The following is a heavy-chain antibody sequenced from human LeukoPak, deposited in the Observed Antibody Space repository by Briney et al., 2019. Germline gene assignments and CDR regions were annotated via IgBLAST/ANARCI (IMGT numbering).Heavy chain of an antibody. Sequence: QSGGSLRLSCAASGFTVSSNYMSWVRQAPGKGLEWVSVIYSGGSTYYADSVKGRFTISRDNSKNTLCLQMNSLRADDTAVYYCASSPYSSSFDYWGQGTLVTVSS. CDR1: GFTVSSNY. D-gene: IGHD6-13*01. J-gene: IGHJ4*02. CDR2: IYSGGST. CDR3: ASSPYSSSFDY. V-gene: IGHV3-53*01.